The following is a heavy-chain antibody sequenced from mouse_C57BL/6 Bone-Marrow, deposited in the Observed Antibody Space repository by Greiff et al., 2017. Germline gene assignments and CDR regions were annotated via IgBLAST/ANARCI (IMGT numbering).Heavy chain of an antibody. Sequence: EVQVVESGGDLVKPGGSLTLSCAASGFTFSSYGMSWVRQTPDKRLEWVATISSGGSYTYYPDIVKGRFTISRDNAKNTLYLQMSSLKSEDTAMYYCARQYSLCFAYWGQGTLVTVSA. J-gene: IGHJ3*01. V-gene: IGHV5-6*01. CDR1: GFTFSSYG. CDR3: ARQYSLCFAY. CDR2: ISSGGSYT.